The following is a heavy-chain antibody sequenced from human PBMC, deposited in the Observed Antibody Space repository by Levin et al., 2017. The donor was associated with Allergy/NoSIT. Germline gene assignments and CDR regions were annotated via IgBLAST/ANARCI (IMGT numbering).Heavy chain of an antibody. CDR3: AREGFGDFGVWDGMDV. J-gene: IGHJ6*02. Sequence: GGSLRLSCEASGFTFSTYDMHWVRQVTGKGLEWVSAIGTASDTYYADSVKGRFTTSRENARNSLYLQMDSLEAGDTGVYYCAREGFGDFGVWDGMDVWGQGTTVTVSS. CDR1: GFTFSTYD. CDR2: IGTASDT. V-gene: IGHV3-13*01. D-gene: IGHD3-3*01.